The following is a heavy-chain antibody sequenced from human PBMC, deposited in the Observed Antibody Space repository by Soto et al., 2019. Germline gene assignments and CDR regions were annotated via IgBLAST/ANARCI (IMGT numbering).Heavy chain of an antibody. CDR1: GLTFSSYA. D-gene: IGHD2-15*01. J-gene: IGHJ6*01. V-gene: IGHV3-23*01. CDR2: ISSGGGST. Sequence: EVQLLESGGGLVQPGGSLRLSCVASGLTFSSYAMSWVRQGPGKGLEWVSVISSGGGSTYYADSVKGRFTISRDNSKNTFYLRMNNLGADDTAVYFCAKYWQEVSGFGMDVWGQGTTVTVSS. CDR3: AKYWQEVSGFGMDV.